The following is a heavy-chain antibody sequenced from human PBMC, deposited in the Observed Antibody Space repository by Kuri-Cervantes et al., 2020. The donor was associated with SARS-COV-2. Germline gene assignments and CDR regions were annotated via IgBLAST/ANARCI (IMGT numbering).Heavy chain of an antibody. CDR2: ISPIVGDT. V-gene: IGHV1-46*01. D-gene: IGHD1-26*01. CDR1: GYTFTSFY. J-gene: IGHJ4*02. CDR3: ARSSSGSYSDFEF. Sequence: ASVKVSCKASGYTFTSFYLHWLRQAPGQGLEWMAVISPIVGDTTYAQRFRDRASVTKDTSTSTVYMELRSLISDDTAVYYCARSSSGSYSDFEFWGQGTLVTVSS.